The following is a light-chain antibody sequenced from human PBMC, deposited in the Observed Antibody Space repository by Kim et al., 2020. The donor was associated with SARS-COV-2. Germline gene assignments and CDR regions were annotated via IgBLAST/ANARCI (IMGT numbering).Light chain of an antibody. Sequence: SVGDRVTITCRASQGISSALAWYQQKPGKAPKLLIYDASSLESGVPSRFSGSGSGTDFTLTISSLQPEDFATYYCQQFNSYRSITFGQGTRLEIK. CDR3: QQFNSYRSIT. CDR1: QGISSA. CDR2: DAS. J-gene: IGKJ5*01. V-gene: IGKV1-13*02.